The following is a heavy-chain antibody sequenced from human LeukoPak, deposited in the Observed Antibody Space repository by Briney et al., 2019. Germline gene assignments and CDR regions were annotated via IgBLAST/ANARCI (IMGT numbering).Heavy chain of an antibody. CDR2: ISFDGNNK. V-gene: IGHV3-30*04. Sequence: GGSLRLSCTASGFTFSNYAMHWVRQAPGKGLEWMTVISFDGNNKYYEDSVKGRFTISRDNSKNTLYLQMNSLRAEDTAVYYCARTFWNKSNGYDYYFDYWGQGSLVTVSS. CDR1: GFTFSNYA. D-gene: IGHD5-12*01. J-gene: IGHJ4*02. CDR3: ARTFWNKSNGYDYYFDY.